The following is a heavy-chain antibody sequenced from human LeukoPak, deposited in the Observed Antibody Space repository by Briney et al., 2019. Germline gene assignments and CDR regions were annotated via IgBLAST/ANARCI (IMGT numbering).Heavy chain of an antibody. CDR2: ISSSGSTI. D-gene: IGHD1-26*01. CDR1: GFTFSDYY. V-gene: IGHV3-11*04. CDR3: ARSTPRVGYYYYYMDV. J-gene: IGHJ6*03. Sequence: GGSLRLSCAASGFTFSDYYMSWIRQAPGKGLEGVSYISSSGSTIYYADSVKGRFTISRDNAKNSLYLQMNSLRAEDTAVYYCARSTPRVGYYYYYMDVWGKGTTVTVSS.